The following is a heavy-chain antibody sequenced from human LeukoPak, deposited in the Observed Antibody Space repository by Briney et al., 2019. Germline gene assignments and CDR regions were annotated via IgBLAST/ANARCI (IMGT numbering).Heavy chain of an antibody. CDR3: ARLFGYGGNSVWFDP. V-gene: IGHV4-59*08. J-gene: IGHJ5*02. CDR2: IYYSGST. Sequence: PSETLSLTCTVSGGSISSYYWSWIRQPPGKGLEWIGYIYYSGSTNYNPSLKSRVTISVDTSMNQFSLKLSSVTAADTAVYYCARLFGYGGNSVWFDPWGQGTLVTVSS. D-gene: IGHD4-23*01. CDR1: GGSISSYY.